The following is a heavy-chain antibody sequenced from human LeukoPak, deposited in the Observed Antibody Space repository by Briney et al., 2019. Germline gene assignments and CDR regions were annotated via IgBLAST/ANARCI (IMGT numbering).Heavy chain of an antibody. J-gene: IGHJ4*02. Sequence: ASVKVSCKASGYTFTSYDINWVRQATGQGLEWMGWMNPNSGNTDYAQKFQGRVTVTRDTSITTAYMELSSLRSEDTAIYYCARAPHRNLLLNYDYVFDYWGQGTLVTVSS. CDR3: ARAPHRNLLLNYDYVFDY. D-gene: IGHD3-16*01. CDR1: GYTFTSYD. V-gene: IGHV1-8*03. CDR2: MNPNSGNT.